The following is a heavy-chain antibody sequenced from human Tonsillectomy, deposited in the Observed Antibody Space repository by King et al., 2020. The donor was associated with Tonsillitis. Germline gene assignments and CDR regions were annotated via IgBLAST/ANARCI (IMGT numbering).Heavy chain of an antibody. D-gene: IGHD1-26*01. Sequence: QLQESGPGVVKPSETLSLTCTVSGGSISSSDDNWAWIRQPPGKGLEWMGYKYHSGTSFYNPSLKSRIAISVGTSENRFSLQLSSVTAADTAVYFCARYVSGTFDYWGQGALVTVSS. J-gene: IGHJ4*02. CDR2: KYHSGTS. V-gene: IGHV4-39*01. CDR1: GGSISSSDDN. CDR3: ARYVSGTFDY.